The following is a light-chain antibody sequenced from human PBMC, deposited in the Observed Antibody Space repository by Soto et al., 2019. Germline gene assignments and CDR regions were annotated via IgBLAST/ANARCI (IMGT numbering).Light chain of an antibody. CDR1: QGIRDE. Sequence: AIQMTQSPSSLSASVGDRVTITCRASQGIRDELGWYQQKPGKAPILLIYSASSLQSGVPSRFSGSGSGTDFTLTISSLQPEDFATYYCLQDYSYPRTFGQGTKVEIK. V-gene: IGKV1-6*01. CDR3: LQDYSYPRT. J-gene: IGKJ1*01. CDR2: SAS.